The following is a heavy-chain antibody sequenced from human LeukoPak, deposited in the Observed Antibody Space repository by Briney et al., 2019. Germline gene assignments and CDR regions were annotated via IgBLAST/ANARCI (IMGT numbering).Heavy chain of an antibody. CDR1: GFTFSGSA. D-gene: IGHD3-22*01. J-gene: IGHJ4*02. CDR2: IRSKANSYAT. CDR3: TRPYYDSSGYYSSRD. V-gene: IGHV3-73*01. Sequence: GGSLRLSCAAYGFTFSGSAMHWVRQASGKGLEWVGRIRSKANSYATAYAASVKGRFTISRDDSKNTAYLQMNSLKTEDTAVYYCTRPYYDSSGYYSSRDWGQGTLVTVSS.